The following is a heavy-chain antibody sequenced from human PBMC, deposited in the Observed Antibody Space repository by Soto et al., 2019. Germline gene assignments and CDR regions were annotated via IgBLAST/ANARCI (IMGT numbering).Heavy chain of an antibody. D-gene: IGHD1-26*01. V-gene: IGHV4-59*01. CDR3: ARSLSGSKPGLWFDP. J-gene: IGHJ5*02. Sequence: SETLSLTCTVSGGSISSYYWSWIRQPPGKGLEWIGYIYYSGSTNYNPSLKSRVTISVDTSKNQFSLKLSSVTAADTAVYYCARSLSGSKPGLWFDPWGQGTLVTVSS. CDR2: IYYSGST. CDR1: GGSISSYY.